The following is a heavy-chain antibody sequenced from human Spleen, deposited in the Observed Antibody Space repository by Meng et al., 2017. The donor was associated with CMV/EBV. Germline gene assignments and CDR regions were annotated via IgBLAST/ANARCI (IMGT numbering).Heavy chain of an antibody. Sequence: LSLTCAASGITFSSYGMHWVRQAPGKGLELVAVIWYDGSNKYYADSVKGRFTISRDNSKNTLNLQMNSLRLEDTAVYYCAKDGPGDWYGSGSPGDYYYYYYAMDVWGQGTTVAVSS. CDR1: GITFSSYG. J-gene: IGHJ6*02. D-gene: IGHD3-10*01. V-gene: IGHV3-33*06. CDR2: IWYDGSNK. CDR3: AKDGPGDWYGSGSPGDYYYYYYAMDV.